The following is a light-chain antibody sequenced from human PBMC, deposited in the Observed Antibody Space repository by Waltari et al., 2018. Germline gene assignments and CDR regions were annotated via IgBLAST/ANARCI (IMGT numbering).Light chain of an antibody. V-gene: IGKV3-15*01. CDR2: AAS. Sequence: EIVMTQSPATLSVSPGERANLSCRASQSVSSNLAWYQQKPGQAPRLLIYAASTRATGIPARFSGSGSGTEFTLTISSLQSEDFAVYYCQQYNSWPRTFGQGTKVEIK. CDR1: QSVSSN. J-gene: IGKJ1*01. CDR3: QQYNSWPRT.